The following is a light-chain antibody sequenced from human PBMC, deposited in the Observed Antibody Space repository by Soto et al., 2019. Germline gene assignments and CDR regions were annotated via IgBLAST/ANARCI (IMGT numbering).Light chain of an antibody. V-gene: IGLV2-8*01. CDR3: SSYAASNSFI. Sequence: QSALTQPPSASGSPGQSVTISCTGTSSDIGDYHYVSWYQQHPDKAPKLIISEVNKRPSGVSDRFSGSKSGNTASLTVSGLQAEDEADYYCSSYAASNSFIFGGGTKLTVL. CDR1: SSDIGDYHY. CDR2: EVN. J-gene: IGLJ2*01.